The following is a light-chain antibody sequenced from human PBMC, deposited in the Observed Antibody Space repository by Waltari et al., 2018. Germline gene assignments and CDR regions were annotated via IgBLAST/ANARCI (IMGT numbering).Light chain of an antibody. Sequence: EIVLTQSPVTLSLSPGERATLSCRASESITTNFIAWYQQQPGQAPGLLIQGASIRATGISDFFSGSGSGTDFTLTISRLEPEDFAVYYCQHYGRSAITFGQGTRLDIK. CDR1: ESITTNF. CDR3: QHYGRSAIT. J-gene: IGKJ5*01. V-gene: IGKV3-20*01. CDR2: GAS.